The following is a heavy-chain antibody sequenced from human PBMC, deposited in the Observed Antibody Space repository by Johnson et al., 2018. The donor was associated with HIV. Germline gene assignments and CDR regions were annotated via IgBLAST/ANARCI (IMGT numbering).Heavy chain of an antibody. CDR1: GFTVSSNY. V-gene: IGHV3-53*01. J-gene: IGHJ3*02. D-gene: IGHD3-22*01. CDR2: IYSGGST. Sequence: MLLVESGGGVVQPGGSLRLSCAASGFTVSSNYMSWVRQAPGTGLEWVSVIYSGGSTYYADSVKGRFTISRATSNNTRYRQMNSLRAEYTAVYYCARELQDDSSGYYYNDGLDIWGQGTMGTVSS. CDR3: ARELQDDSSGYYYNDGLDI.